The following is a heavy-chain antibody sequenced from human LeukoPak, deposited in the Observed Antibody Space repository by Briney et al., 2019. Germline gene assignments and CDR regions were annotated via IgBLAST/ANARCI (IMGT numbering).Heavy chain of an antibody. CDR2: IKQDGSEK. J-gene: IGHJ6*03. V-gene: IGHV3-7*01. CDR3: AREVVVDTAMVYYYYYMDV. Sequence: PGGSLRLSCAASGFSFSSYWMSWVRQAPGKGLEWVANIKQDGSEKYYVDSVKGRFTISRDNAKNSLYLQMSSLRGEDTAVYYCAREVVVDTAMVYYYYYMDVWGKGTTVTISS. D-gene: IGHD5-18*01. CDR1: GFSFSSYW.